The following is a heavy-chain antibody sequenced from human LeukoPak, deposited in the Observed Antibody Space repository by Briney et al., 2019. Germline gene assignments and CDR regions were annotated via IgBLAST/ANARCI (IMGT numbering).Heavy chain of an antibody. J-gene: IGHJ3*02. D-gene: IGHD2-2*01. CDR1: GFTFSSYA. CDR3: ALVKEPAALYAFDI. CDR2: ISYDGSNK. Sequence: GGSLRLSCAASGFTFSSYAMHCVRHAPGKGLEWVAVISYDGSNKYYADSVKGRFTISRDNSKNTLYLQMNSLRAEDTAVYYCALVKEPAALYAFDIWDQGTMVTVSS. V-gene: IGHV3-30*04.